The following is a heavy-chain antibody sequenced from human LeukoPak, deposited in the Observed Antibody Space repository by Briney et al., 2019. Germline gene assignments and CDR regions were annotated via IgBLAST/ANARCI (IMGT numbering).Heavy chain of an antibody. D-gene: IGHD2-21*02. Sequence: GGSLRLSCAASGFTFSDYYMSWIRQAPGKGLEWVANIRQDGSEKNYVDSVKGRFTISRDNAKNSLYLQMNSLRAEDTGVYYCARTAYCDGDCFDAFDMWGQGTMVTVSS. CDR1: GFTFSDYY. J-gene: IGHJ3*02. CDR3: ARTAYCDGDCFDAFDM. CDR2: IRQDGSEK. V-gene: IGHV3-7*01.